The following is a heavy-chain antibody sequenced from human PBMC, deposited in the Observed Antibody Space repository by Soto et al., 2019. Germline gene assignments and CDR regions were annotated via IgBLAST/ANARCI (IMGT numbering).Heavy chain of an antibody. V-gene: IGHV6-1*01. J-gene: IGHJ3*02. CDR3: ARAPGGIDDFDI. CDR1: GESVSSNSAA. Sequence: SQTLSLTCAISGESVSSNSAASNWIRQSPLRGLEWLGRTYYRSKWYNDYAVSVTSRITINPDTSKNQFSLQLNSVTPEDTAVYYCARAPGGIDDFDIWGRRTMVTVSS. CDR2: TYYRSKWYN. D-gene: IGHD3-16*01.